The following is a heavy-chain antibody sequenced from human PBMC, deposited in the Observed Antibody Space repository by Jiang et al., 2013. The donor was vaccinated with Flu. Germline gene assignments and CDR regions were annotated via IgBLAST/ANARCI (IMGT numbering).Heavy chain of an antibody. J-gene: IGHJ4*02. D-gene: IGHD6-19*01. Sequence: QLLESGGGVVQPGRSLRLSCAASGFTFSSYGMHWVRQAPGKGLEWVAVIWYDGSNKYYADSVKGRFTISRDNSKNTLYLQMNSLRAEDTAVYYCARDGYSSGWYPGFDYWGQGTLVTVSS. V-gene: IGHV3-33*01. CDR1: GFTFSSYG. CDR2: IWYDGSNK. CDR3: ARDGYSSGWYPGFDY.